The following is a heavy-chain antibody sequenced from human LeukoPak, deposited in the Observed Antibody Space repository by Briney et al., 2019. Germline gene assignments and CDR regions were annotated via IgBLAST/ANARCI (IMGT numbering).Heavy chain of an antibody. CDR2: IKEDGSEK. CDR3: AKDGSGWSAY. J-gene: IGHJ4*02. Sequence: PGGSLRLSCTVTGFTITNYWMTWVRQAPGKGLEWVANIKEDGSEKHYVDSVKGRFTISRDNAKNSLSLQMDSLRAEDTAVYYCAKDGSGWSAYWGQGTLVTVSS. D-gene: IGHD6-19*01. CDR1: GFTITNYW. V-gene: IGHV3-7*01.